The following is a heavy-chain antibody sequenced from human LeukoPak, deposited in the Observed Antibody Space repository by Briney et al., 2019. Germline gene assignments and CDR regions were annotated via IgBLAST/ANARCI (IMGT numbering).Heavy chain of an antibody. D-gene: IGHD3-22*01. J-gene: IGHJ4*02. V-gene: IGHV3-11*01. Sequence: GGSLRLSCAASGFTFSDYYMSWIRQAPGKELEWVSCISSSGSTKYSADSVKGRFTISRVNAKNSLFLQMKSLRAEDTAVYYCARSRKNYYDSSGLFDYWGQGTLVTVSS. CDR1: GFTFSDYY. CDR3: ARSRKNYYDSSGLFDY. CDR2: ISSSGSTK.